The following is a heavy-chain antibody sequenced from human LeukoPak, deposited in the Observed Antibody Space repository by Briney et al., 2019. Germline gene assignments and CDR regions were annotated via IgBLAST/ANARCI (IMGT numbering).Heavy chain of an antibody. CDR1: GGTFSSYA. Sequence: SVKVSCKASGGTFSSYAISWLRQAPGQGLEWMGGIIPIFGTANYAQKFQGRVTITTDESTSTAYMELSSLRSEDTAVYYCARVVPLAAGYDRAVYYFDYWGQGTLVTVSS. CDR2: IIPIFGTA. V-gene: IGHV1-69*05. CDR3: ARVVPLAAGYDRAVYYFDY. J-gene: IGHJ4*02. D-gene: IGHD3-22*01.